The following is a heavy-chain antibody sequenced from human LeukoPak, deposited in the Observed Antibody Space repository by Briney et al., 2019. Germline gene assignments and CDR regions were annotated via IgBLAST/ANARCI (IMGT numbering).Heavy chain of an antibody. CDR3: ARGLLMAAYYYMDD. V-gene: IGHV1-18*01. CDR2: ISAYNGNT. D-gene: IGHD6-25*01. CDR1: GYTFTSYG. J-gene: IGHJ6*03. Sequence: AAVKVSCKASGYTFTSYGISWVRQAPGQGLEWMGWISAYNGNTNYAQKLQGRVTMTTDTSTSTAYMELRSLRSDDTAVYYCARGLLMAAYYYMDDWGKGTTVTVSS.